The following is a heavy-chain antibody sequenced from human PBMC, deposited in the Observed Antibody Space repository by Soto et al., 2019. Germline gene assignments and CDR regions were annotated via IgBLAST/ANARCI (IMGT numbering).Heavy chain of an antibody. CDR1: GFTFSSYS. Sequence: GGSLRLCCAASGFTFSSYSMNWVRQAPGKGLEWVSSISSSSSYIYYADSVKGRFTISRDNAKNSLYLQMNSLRAEDTAVYYCAREDYYDSSGYSHWGQGTLVTVSS. V-gene: IGHV3-21*01. CDR3: AREDYYDSSGYSH. CDR2: ISSSSSYI. J-gene: IGHJ4*02. D-gene: IGHD3-22*01.